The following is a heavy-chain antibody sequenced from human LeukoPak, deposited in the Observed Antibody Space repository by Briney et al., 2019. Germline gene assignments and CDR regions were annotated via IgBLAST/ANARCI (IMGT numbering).Heavy chain of an antibody. D-gene: IGHD2-2*01. V-gene: IGHV3-66*01. Sequence: GGSLRLSCATSGFIFSNAYLSWVRQAPGKGLGWVSLIYSRGDTKYADSVKGRFTISRDNSKSTLYLQMNSLRAEDTAVYYCARESVVPAAMTNWGQGTLVTVSS. CDR1: GFIFSNAY. CDR3: ARESVVPAAMTN. J-gene: IGHJ4*02. CDR2: IYSRGDT.